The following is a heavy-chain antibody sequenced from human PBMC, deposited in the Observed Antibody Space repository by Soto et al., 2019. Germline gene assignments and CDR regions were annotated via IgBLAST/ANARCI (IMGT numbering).Heavy chain of an antibody. CDR1: GFTFSSYG. CDR3: AKEGSSWRYYYYGMDV. D-gene: IGHD6-13*01. V-gene: IGHV3-30*18. J-gene: IGHJ6*02. CDR2: ISYDGSNK. Sequence: ESGGGVVQPGRSLRLSCAASGFTFSSYGMHWVRHAPGKGLAWVAVISYDGSNKYYADSVKGRFTISRDNSKKTLYLQMNSLRSEDTAVYHCAKEGSSWRYYYYGMDVWGQGTTVTVSS.